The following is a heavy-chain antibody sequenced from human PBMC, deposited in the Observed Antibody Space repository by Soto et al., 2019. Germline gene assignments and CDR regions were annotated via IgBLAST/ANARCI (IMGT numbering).Heavy chain of an antibody. CDR2: IYYSGST. Sequence: SETLSLTCTFSGCSISSSSYYWGWIRQPPGKGLEWIGSIYYSGSTYYNPSLKSRVTISVDTSKNQFSLKLSSVTAADTAVYYCARPGYYGSWRSYPTAYYYYGMDVWGQGTTVTGSS. CDR3: ARPGYYGSWRSYPTAYYYYGMDV. V-gene: IGHV4-39*01. J-gene: IGHJ6*02. CDR1: GCSISSSSYY. D-gene: IGHD3-10*01.